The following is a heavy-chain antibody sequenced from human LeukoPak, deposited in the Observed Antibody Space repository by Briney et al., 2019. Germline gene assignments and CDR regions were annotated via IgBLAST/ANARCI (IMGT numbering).Heavy chain of an antibody. CDR2: IYYSGST. CDR1: GGSISSYY. Sequence: PSETLSLTCTVSGGSISSYYWSWIRQPPGKGLEWIGYIYYSGSTNYNPSLKSRVTISVDTSKNQFSLKLSSVTAADTAVYYCARADYDYVWGSYRNAFDIWGQGTMVTVSS. D-gene: IGHD3-16*02. CDR3: ARADYDYVWGSYRNAFDI. V-gene: IGHV4-59*01. J-gene: IGHJ3*02.